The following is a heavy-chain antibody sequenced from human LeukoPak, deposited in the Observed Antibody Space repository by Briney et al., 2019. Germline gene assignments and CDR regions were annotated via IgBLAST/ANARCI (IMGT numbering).Heavy chain of an antibody. V-gene: IGHV3-53*01. CDR1: GFTVSSNY. CDR2: IYSGGST. J-gene: IGHJ4*02. D-gene: IGHD3-9*01. CDR3: ARAEGVLRYFGWPSVIDY. Sequence: GGSLRLSCAASGFTVSSNYMSWVRQAPGKGLEWVSVIYSGGSTYYADSVKGRFTISRDNSKNTLYLQMNSLRAEDTAVYYCARAEGVLRYFGWPSVIDYWGQGTLVTVSS.